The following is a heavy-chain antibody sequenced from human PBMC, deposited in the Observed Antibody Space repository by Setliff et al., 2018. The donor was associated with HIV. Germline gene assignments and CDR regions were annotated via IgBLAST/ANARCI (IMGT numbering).Heavy chain of an antibody. CDR2: ISSSGTTI. J-gene: IGHJ4*02. D-gene: IGHD3-22*01. CDR3: ARPNYYDSSGSFDY. V-gene: IGHV3-48*03. Sequence: GGSLRLSCAASGFTFSRYAMTWVRQAPGKGLGWVSYISSSGTTIYYADSVKGRFTISRDNAKNSLYLQMNSLRAEDTAVYYCARPNYYDSSGSFDYWGQGTLVTVSS. CDR1: GFTFSRYA.